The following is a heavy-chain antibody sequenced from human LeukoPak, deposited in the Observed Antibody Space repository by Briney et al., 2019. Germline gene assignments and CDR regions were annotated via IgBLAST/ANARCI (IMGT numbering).Heavy chain of an antibody. J-gene: IGHJ4*02. D-gene: IGHD3-10*01. CDR1: GGSISSHY. Sequence: SETLSLTCTVSGGSISSHYWSWIRQRPGQGLEWIGYIYYSGSTNYNPSLKSRVIILIDTSKNQFSLKLSSVTAADTAVYYCAASRDYYGSGGVVDYWGQGTLVTVSS. CDR2: IYYSGST. CDR3: AASRDYYGSGGVVDY. V-gene: IGHV4-59*11.